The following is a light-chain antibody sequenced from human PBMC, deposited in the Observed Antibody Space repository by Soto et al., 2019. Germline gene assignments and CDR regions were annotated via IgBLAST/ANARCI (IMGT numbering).Light chain of an antibody. CDR2: DAS. CDR1: QSVSSF. CDR3: QQRSNWPQLT. Sequence: EIVLTQSPATLSLSPGERATLSCGASQSVSSFLAWFQQKPGQAPRLLIYDASNRATGIPARFSGSGSGTDFTLTISSLEPEDFAVYYCQQRSNWPQLTFGGGTKVEIE. V-gene: IGKV3-11*01. J-gene: IGKJ4*01.